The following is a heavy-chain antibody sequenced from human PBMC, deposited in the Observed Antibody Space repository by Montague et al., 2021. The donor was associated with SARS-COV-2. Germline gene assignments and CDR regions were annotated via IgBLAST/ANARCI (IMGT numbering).Heavy chain of an antibody. CDR1: GGSISSSNYY. Sequence: SETLSLTCTVSGGSISSSNYYWVWNPQPQGMGLEWIGSINYSRNTNPYPSLQSPITISTDTSKNPFTLKLSSVTAADTAVYYCARQENSSGWLKADASDIWGQGTMVTVSS. CDR2: INYSRNT. CDR3: ARQENSSGWLKADASDI. V-gene: IGHV4-39*01. D-gene: IGHD6-19*01. J-gene: IGHJ3*02.